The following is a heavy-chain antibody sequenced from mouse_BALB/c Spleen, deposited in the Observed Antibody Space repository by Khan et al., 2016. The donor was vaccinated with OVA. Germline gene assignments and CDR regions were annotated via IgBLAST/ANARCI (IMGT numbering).Heavy chain of an antibody. V-gene: IGHV2-3*01. CDR3: AKSTPDYYSMDY. D-gene: IGHD2-1*01. CDR2: IWGDGST. CDR1: GFSLSSNG. J-gene: IGHJ4*01. Sequence: QVQLKESGPGLVAPSQSLSITCTVSGFSLSSNGVSWVRQPPGKGLEWLGVIWGDGSTNYHSTLKSRLIISKDNSKSQVFLKLNSLQTDDTATYFCAKSTPDYYSMDYWGQGTSVTVSS.